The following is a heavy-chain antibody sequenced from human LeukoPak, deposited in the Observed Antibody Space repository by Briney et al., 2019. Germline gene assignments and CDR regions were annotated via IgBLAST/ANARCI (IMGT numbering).Heavy chain of an antibody. CDR1: GYTFTSYY. CDR2: INPSGGST. J-gene: IGHJ4*02. D-gene: IGHD2-2*01. CDR3: ARGPVVPAAMFSFDY. Sequence: GASVKVSCKASGYTFTSYYMHWVRQAPGQGLEWMGIINPSGGSTSYAQNFQGRVTMNRQTSTTTVYMELSRLRSEDTAVYYCARGPVVPAAMFSFDYWGQGPLVSVSS. V-gene: IGHV1-46*01.